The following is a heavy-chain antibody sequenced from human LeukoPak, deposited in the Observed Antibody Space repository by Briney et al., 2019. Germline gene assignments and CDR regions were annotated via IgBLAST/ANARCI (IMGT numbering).Heavy chain of an antibody. D-gene: IGHD2-15*01. J-gene: IGHJ6*03. CDR3: ARRGGKRYYYYYMDV. V-gene: IGHV1-18*01. Sequence: AASVKVSCKASGYTFTSYGISWVRQAPGQGLEWMGWISAYNGNTNYAQKLQGRVTMTRDTSTSTVYMELSSLRSEDTAVYYCARRGGKRYYYYYMDVWGKGTTVTVSS. CDR1: GYTFTSYG. CDR2: ISAYNGNT.